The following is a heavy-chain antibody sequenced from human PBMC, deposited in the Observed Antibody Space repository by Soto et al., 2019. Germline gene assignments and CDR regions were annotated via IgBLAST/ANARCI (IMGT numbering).Heavy chain of an antibody. CDR1: GFTFSNVW. J-gene: IGHJ4*02. D-gene: IGHD5-18*01. CDR3: TTLHSYGLDY. Sequence: EVQLVESGGGLVKPGGSLRLSCAATGFTFSNVWMSWVRQAPGKGLEWVGHIKSKSDGGTADYAAPVKGRFSISRDDSKNTLYVQIHSLKTEDTAVYYCTTLHSYGLDYWGQGALVTVSS. CDR2: IKSKSDGGTA. V-gene: IGHV3-15*01.